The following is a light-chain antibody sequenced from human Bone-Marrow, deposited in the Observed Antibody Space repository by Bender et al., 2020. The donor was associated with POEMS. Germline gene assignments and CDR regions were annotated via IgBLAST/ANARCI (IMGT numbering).Light chain of an antibody. V-gene: IGLV4-69*01. CDR2: VNSDGSL. CDR3: SSYTRSSTLGV. Sequence: QPVVTQSPSASASLGASVKLTCTLNIGYTHYAIAWHQQQPEKGPRFLMKVNSDGSLNKGDGVPDRFTASKSGNTASLTISGLQAEDEADYYCSSYTRSSTLGVFGGGTKLTVL. J-gene: IGLJ3*02. CDR1: IGYTHYA.